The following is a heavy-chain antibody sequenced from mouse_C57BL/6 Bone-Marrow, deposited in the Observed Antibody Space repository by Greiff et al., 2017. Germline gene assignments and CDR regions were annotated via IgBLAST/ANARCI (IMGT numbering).Heavy chain of an antibody. CDR2: IWTGGGT. CDR1: GFSLTSYA. Sequence: QVQLKESGPGLVAPSQSLSITCTVSGFSLTSYAISWVRQPPGKGLEWLGVIWTGGGTNYNSALKSRLGISKDNSKSEVFLKMNSLQTDDTARYYCARNGITTVVATYPYYYAMDYWGQGTSVTVSS. D-gene: IGHD1-1*01. V-gene: IGHV2-9-1*01. CDR3: ARNGITTVVATYPYYYAMDY. J-gene: IGHJ4*01.